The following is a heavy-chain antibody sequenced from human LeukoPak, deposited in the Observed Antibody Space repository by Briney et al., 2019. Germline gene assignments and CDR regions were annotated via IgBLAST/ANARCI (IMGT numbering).Heavy chain of an antibody. CDR1: GGSISSFH. CDR2: MYYSGGT. CDR3: ASDFGY. D-gene: IGHD3-10*01. J-gene: IGHJ4*02. V-gene: IGHV4-59*12. Sequence: SETLSLTCTVSGGSISSFHWSWLRQPPGKGLEWIAYMYYSGGTNCNPSLKSRVTISEDTSKNQFSLKLTSVTAADTAVYYCASDFGYWGQGTLVTVSS.